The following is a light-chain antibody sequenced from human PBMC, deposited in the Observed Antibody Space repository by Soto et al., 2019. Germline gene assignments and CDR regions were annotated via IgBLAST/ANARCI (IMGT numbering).Light chain of an antibody. CDR2: DAS. J-gene: IGKJ1*01. CDR3: LRYNAFSQT. Sequence: DIQMTQSPSTLSASVGDRVTITCRASQSMNDRLSWYQQKPGKAPKDLIYDASSLQSGVPSRFSGSGFGTEFTLTIDSLQSDDVAIYYCLRYNAFSQTFGQGTKVEI. CDR1: QSMNDR. V-gene: IGKV1-5*01.